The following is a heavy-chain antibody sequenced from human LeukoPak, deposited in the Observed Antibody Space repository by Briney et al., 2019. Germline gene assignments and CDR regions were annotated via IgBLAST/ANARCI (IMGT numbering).Heavy chain of an antibody. J-gene: IGHJ3*02. Sequence: ASGKLSFKASGGAFSSYAISWVRQAPGQGLGWMGRIIPILGIANYAQKFQGRVTITADKSSSTAYMELSSLRSEDTDVYYFAREGYYGSGSYYPSAFDIWGQGTMVTVSS. CDR3: AREGYYGSGSYYPSAFDI. V-gene: IGHV1-69*04. CDR1: GGAFSSYA. CDR2: IIPILGIA. D-gene: IGHD3-10*01.